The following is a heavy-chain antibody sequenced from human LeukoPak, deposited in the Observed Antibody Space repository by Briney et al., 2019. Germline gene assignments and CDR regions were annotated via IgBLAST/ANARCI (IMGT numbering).Heavy chain of an antibody. CDR1: GFTFSSYW. Sequence: GRSLRLSCAASGFTFSSYWMSWVRQAPGKGLEWVANIKQDGSEKYYVDSVKGRFTISRDNAKNSLYLQMNSLRAEDTAVYYCAKRGIDFWSGYYYYFDSWGQGTLVIVSS. CDR2: IKQDGSEK. V-gene: IGHV3-7*01. D-gene: IGHD3-3*01. CDR3: AKRGIDFWSGYYYYFDS. J-gene: IGHJ4*02.